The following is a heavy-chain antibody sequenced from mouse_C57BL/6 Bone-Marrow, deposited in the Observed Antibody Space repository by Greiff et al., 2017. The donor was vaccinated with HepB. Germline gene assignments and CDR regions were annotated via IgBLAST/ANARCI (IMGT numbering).Heavy chain of an antibody. CDR1: GFNINDDY. J-gene: IGHJ2*01. V-gene: IGHV14-4*01. CDR3: TTDDGYSGY. Sequence: EVKVVESGAELVRPGASVKLSCTASGFNINDDYMHWVKQRPEQGLEWIGWIDPENGDTEYASNFQGTATITANTSSNTAYLQLSILTSEDTAVDYCTTDDGYSGYGGQGTTLTVSS. D-gene: IGHD2-3*01. CDR2: IDPENGDT.